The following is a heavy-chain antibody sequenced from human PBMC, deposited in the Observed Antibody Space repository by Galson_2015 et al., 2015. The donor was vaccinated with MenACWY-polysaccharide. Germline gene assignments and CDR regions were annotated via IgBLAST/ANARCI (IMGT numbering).Heavy chain of an antibody. D-gene: IGHD3-3*01. CDR2: ISSSSSYI. Sequence: SLRLSCAASGFTFSSYSMNWVRQAPGKGLEWVSSISSSSSYIYYADSVKGRFTISRDNAKNSLYLQMNSLRAEDTAVYYCASLRFLEWLPLDYWGQGTRVTVSS. CDR1: GFTFSSYS. V-gene: IGHV3-21*01. J-gene: IGHJ4*02. CDR3: ASLRFLEWLPLDY.